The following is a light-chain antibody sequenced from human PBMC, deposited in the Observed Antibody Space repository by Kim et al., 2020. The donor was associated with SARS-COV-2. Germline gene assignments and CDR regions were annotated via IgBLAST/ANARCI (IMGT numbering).Light chain of an antibody. CDR2: VAS. J-gene: IGKJ1*01. CDR3: LQYRNYPRT. V-gene: IGKV1-6*01. CDR1: QGMRDD. Sequence: ASVGDRVIITGRPSQGMRDDFGWYQQKPGKAPKLLMYVASSPQSGVPSRFSGSGSGTDFTLTISSLQPEDFATYYCLQYRNYPRTFGQGTKVDIK.